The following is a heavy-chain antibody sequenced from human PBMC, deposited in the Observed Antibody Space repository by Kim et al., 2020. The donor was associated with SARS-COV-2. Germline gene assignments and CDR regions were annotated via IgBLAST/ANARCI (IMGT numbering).Heavy chain of an antibody. CDR1: GYTFTSYG. CDR2: ISAYNVNT. V-gene: IGHV1-18*01. CDR3: ARDLLDWNDLSYYYGMDV. J-gene: IGHJ6*02. D-gene: IGHD1-1*01. Sequence: ASVKVSCKASGYTFTSYGISWVRQAPGQGLEWMGWISAYNVNTNYAQKLQGRVTMTTDTSTSTAYMELRSLRSDDTAVYYCARDLLDWNDLSYYYGMDVWGQGTTVTVSS.